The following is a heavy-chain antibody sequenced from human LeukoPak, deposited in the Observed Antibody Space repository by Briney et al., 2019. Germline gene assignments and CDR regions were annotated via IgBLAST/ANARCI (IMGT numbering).Heavy chain of an antibody. D-gene: IGHD2-15*01. Sequence: PGGSLRLSCAASGFTLSSYWMSWVRQAPGKGLEWVANIKQDGSEKYYVDSVKGRFTISRDNAKNSLYLQMNSLRAEDTAAYYCARRYFDYWGQGTLVTVSS. V-gene: IGHV3-7*01. CDR2: IKQDGSEK. J-gene: IGHJ4*02. CDR1: GFTLSSYW. CDR3: ARRYFDY.